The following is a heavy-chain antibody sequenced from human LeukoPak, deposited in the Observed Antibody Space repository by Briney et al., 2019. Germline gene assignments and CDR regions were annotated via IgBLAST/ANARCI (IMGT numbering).Heavy chain of an antibody. CDR3: TSHSYCTNGVCPTDFDY. D-gene: IGHD2-8*01. Sequence: GGSLRLSCAASGFTFSGSAMHWVRQASGKGLEWVGRIRSKANSYATAYAASVKGRFTISRDDSKNTAYLQMNSLKTEDTAVYYCTSHSYCTNGVCPTDFDYWGQGTLVTVSS. CDR1: GFTFSGSA. J-gene: IGHJ4*02. CDR2: IRSKANSYAT. V-gene: IGHV3-73*01.